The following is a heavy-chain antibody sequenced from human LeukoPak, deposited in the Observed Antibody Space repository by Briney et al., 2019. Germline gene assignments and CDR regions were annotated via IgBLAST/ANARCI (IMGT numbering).Heavy chain of an antibody. Sequence: ASVKVSCKASGYTFTSYAMNWVRQAPGQGLEWMGWINPNSGGTNYAQKFQGRVTMTRDTSISTAYMELSRLRSDDTAVYYCARDQWELLTFDYWGQGTLVTVSS. CDR2: INPNSGGT. D-gene: IGHD1-26*01. J-gene: IGHJ4*02. V-gene: IGHV1-2*02. CDR3: ARDQWELLTFDY. CDR1: GYTFTSYA.